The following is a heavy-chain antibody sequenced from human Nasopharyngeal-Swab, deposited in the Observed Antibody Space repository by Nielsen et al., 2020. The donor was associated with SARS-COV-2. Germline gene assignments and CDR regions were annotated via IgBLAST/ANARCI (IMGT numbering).Heavy chain of an antibody. V-gene: IGHV3-9*01. J-gene: IGHJ4*02. CDR2: ISWNSGST. CDR3: AKGQVVIRGYFDY. Sequence: SLKISCAASGFTFDDYAMHWVRQAPGKGLEWVSGISWNSGSTGYADSVKGRFTISRDNAKNSLYLQMNSLRAEDTALYYCAKGQVVIRGYFDYWGQGTLVTVSS. D-gene: IGHD3-22*01. CDR1: GFTFDDYA.